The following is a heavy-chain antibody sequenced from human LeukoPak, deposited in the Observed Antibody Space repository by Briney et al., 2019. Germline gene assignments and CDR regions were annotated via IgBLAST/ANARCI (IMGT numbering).Heavy chain of an antibody. Sequence: KPSETLSLTCAVYGGSFSGYYWSWIRQPPGKGLEWIGEINHSGITNYNPSLKSRVTISVDTSKNQFSLKLSSVTAADTAVYYCALLIIIIGVSAFDIWGQGTMVTVSS. CDR1: GGSFSGYY. D-gene: IGHD3-22*01. CDR2: INHSGIT. J-gene: IGHJ3*02. V-gene: IGHV4-34*01. CDR3: ALLIIIIGVSAFDI.